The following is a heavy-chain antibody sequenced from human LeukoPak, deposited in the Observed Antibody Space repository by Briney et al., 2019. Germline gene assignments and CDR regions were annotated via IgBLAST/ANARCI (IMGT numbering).Heavy chain of an antibody. Sequence: SETLSLTCTVSGGSISSSSYYWGWIRQPPGKGLEWIGSIYYSGSTYYNPSLKSRVTISVDTSKNQFSLKLSSVTAADTAVYYCARPQGRYYYSMDVWGQGTTVTVSS. J-gene: IGHJ6*02. CDR3: ARPQGRYYYSMDV. CDR2: IYYSGST. V-gene: IGHV4-39*01. CDR1: GGSISSSSYY. D-gene: IGHD6-25*01.